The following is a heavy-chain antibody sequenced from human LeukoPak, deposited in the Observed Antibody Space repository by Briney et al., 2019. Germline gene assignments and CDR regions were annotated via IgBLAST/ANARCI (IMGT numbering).Heavy chain of an antibody. D-gene: IGHD6-6*01. Sequence: PSETLSLTCAVSGYSISSSYYWGWIRQPPGKGLEWIGSIYYSGSTYYNPSLKGRVTISVDTSKNQLYLKLSSVTAADTAVYYCASLGYDPSSSSPYAFDYWGQGTLVTVSS. CDR3: ASLGYDPSSSSPYAFDY. CDR1: GYSISSSYY. V-gene: IGHV4-38-2*01. J-gene: IGHJ4*02. CDR2: IYYSGST.